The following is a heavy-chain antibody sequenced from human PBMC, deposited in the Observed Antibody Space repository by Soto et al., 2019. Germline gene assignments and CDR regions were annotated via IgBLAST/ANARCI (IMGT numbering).Heavy chain of an antibody. D-gene: IGHD3-3*01. Sequence: PSETLSLTCTVSGGSVSNGDYYWSWIRQPPGKGLEWIGYISYSGSTHYSPSLKSRVSITVDTSKNQFSLNLASVSAEDTAVYYCARTSLTILGPSNDYYGMGVCGLGTTVT. CDR3: ARTSLTILGPSNDYYGMGV. CDR2: ISYSGST. CDR1: GGSVSNGDYY. J-gene: IGHJ6*02. V-gene: IGHV4-30-4*01.